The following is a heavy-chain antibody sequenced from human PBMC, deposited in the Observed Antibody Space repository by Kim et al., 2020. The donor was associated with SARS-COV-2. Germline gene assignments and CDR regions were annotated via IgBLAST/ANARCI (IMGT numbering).Heavy chain of an antibody. CDR3: TTLTVVTGRPNY. Sequence: GGSLRLSCAASGFTFSDYSMHWVRQAPGKGLVWVSNIHNDGGVTNYADSVKGRFTISRDNAKNTVYLQMNSLRAEDTVVYYCTTLTVVTGRPNYWGQGTLVTVSS. V-gene: IGHV3-74*01. CDR1: GFTFSDYS. D-gene: IGHD3-22*01. CDR2: IHNDGGVT. J-gene: IGHJ4*02.